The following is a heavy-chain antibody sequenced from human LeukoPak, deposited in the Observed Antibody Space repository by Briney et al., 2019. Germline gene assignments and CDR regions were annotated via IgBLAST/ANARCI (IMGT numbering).Heavy chain of an antibody. V-gene: IGHV1-8*01. Sequence: ASVKVXCRASGYTFTSFDINWVRQATGQGLXXMXWMNPNSGNTGYAQKFQGRVTITRNTSISTAYMELSSLRSEDTAVYYCARGREGFDCSSTSCYLHFNYMDVWGKGTTVTVSS. D-gene: IGHD2-2*01. CDR2: MNPNSGNT. CDR1: GYTFTSFD. J-gene: IGHJ6*03. CDR3: ARGREGFDCSSTSCYLHFNYMDV.